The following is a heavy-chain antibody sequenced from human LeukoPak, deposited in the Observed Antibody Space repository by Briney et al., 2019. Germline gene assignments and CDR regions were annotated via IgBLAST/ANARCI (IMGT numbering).Heavy chain of an antibody. CDR2: LYYGENS. Sequence: PSETLSLTCTVSGGSISLMSSSTFYWGWIRQAPGKGLEWIGSLYYGENSHYNPSLKSRATLSVDTSNNQFSLKLTSVTAADAAVYFCARQLHTAGADTRGYFDYWGQGTVVTVSS. J-gene: IGHJ4*02. CDR3: ARQLHTAGADTRGYFDY. CDR1: GGSISLMSSSTFY. V-gene: IGHV4-39*01. D-gene: IGHD6-25*01.